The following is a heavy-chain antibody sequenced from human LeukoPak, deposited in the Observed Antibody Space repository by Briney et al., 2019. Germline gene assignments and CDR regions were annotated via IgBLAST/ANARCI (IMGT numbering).Heavy chain of an antibody. J-gene: IGHJ4*02. Sequence: PGGSLRLSCAASGFTFSSYAMSWVRQAPGKGLEWVSAISGSGGSTYYAASVKGRFTISRDNSKTPLYLQMNSLRAEDTAVYYCAKNQYYYDSAADYWGQGTLVTVSS. V-gene: IGHV3-23*01. CDR3: AKNQYYYDSAADY. CDR2: ISGSGGST. D-gene: IGHD3-22*01. CDR1: GFTFSSYA.